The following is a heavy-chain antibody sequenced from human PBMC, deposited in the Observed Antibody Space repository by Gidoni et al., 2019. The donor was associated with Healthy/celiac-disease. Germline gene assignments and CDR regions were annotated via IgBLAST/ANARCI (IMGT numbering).Heavy chain of an antibody. V-gene: IGHV3-33*01. CDR1: GFTFSSSA. CDR2: IWYDGSNK. CDR3: ARDLITYYDFWSGFPTDYYYGMDV. J-gene: IGHJ6*02. D-gene: IGHD3-3*01. Sequence: QVQLVASGGGVVQPGRSLRLSCAASGFTFSSSALHWVRQAPGKGLEWVAVIWYDGSNKYYADSVKCRFTISRDNSKNTLYLQMNSLRAEDTAVYYCARDLITYYDFWSGFPTDYYYGMDVWGQGTTVTVSS.